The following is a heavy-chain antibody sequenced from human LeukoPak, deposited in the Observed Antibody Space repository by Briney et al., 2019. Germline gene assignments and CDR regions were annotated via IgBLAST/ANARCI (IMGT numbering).Heavy chain of an antibody. J-gene: IGHJ6*02. Sequence: PGGSLRLSCAASGFTFSNYAMSWVRQAPGKGLEWVSGISGSGGSTYYADSVKGRFTISRDNSKNTLYLQMNSLRAEDTAVYYCARGLQYSSGSTYYYYYYGMDVWGQGTTVTVSS. V-gene: IGHV3-23*01. CDR3: ARGLQYSSGSTYYYYYYGMDV. CDR1: GFTFSNYA. D-gene: IGHD6-19*01. CDR2: ISGSGGST.